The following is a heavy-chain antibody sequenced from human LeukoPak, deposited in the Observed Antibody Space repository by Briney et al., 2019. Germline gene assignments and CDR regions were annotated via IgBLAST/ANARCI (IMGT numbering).Heavy chain of an antibody. Sequence: SETLSLTCTVAGGSISTYYWSWIRQPPGKGLEGIGNVHYSGTTNYNPSLKSRATISLDTSKNQFSLILTSVTAADTAVYYCARVGKWNDLEYWGQGTLVTVSS. CDR2: VHYSGTT. J-gene: IGHJ4*02. D-gene: IGHD1-20*01. V-gene: IGHV4-59*01. CDR3: ARVGKWNDLEY. CDR1: GGSISTYY.